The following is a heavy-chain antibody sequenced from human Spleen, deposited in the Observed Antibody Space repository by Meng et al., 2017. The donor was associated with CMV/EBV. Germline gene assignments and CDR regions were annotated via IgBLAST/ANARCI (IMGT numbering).Heavy chain of an antibody. Sequence: ASVKVSCKASGYTFTAYDIYWVRQAPGQGLEWMGWINPNSGGTNYAQKFQGRVTMTRDTSVSTAYIELSRLRSDDTAVYYCARDFDGGATTWDYWGQGTLVTVSS. CDR3: ARDFDGGATTWDY. CDR1: GYTFTAYD. V-gene: IGHV1-2*02. D-gene: IGHD1-26*01. CDR2: INPNSGGT. J-gene: IGHJ4*02.